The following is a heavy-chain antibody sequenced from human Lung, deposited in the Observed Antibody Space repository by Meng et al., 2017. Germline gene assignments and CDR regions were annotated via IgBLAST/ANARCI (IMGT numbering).Heavy chain of an antibody. D-gene: IGHD5-18*01. Sequence: QLQQSGPRLVKPSQTFSFTCAMSGDSVSANSAAWNWLRQSPSRGLEWLGRTYYRSKWYNDYAVSVKSRIIITPDTSKNQFSLQLNSVTPEDTAVYFCASGYGLPSWGQGTLVTVSS. CDR1: GDSVSANSAA. CDR3: ASGYGLPS. V-gene: IGHV6-1*01. J-gene: IGHJ5*02. CDR2: TYYRSKWYN.